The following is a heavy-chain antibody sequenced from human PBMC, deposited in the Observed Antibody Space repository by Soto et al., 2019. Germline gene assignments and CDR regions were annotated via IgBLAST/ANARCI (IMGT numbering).Heavy chain of an antibody. CDR3: ARRDYAAVGGYYGMDV. V-gene: IGHV3-74*01. D-gene: IGHD3-16*01. CDR1: GFTFSSYW. Sequence: PGGSLRLSCAASGFTFSSYWMHWVRQAPGKGLVWVSRINSDGSSTSYADSVKGRFTISRDNAKNTLYLQMNSLRAEDTAVYYCARRDYAAVGGYYGMDVWGQGTTVTVSS. CDR2: INSDGSST. J-gene: IGHJ6*02.